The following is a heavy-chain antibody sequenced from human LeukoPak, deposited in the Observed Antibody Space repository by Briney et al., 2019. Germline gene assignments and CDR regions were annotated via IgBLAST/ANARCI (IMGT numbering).Heavy chain of an antibody. CDR3: ARVRITRIVVVNYFDY. D-gene: IGHD3-22*01. CDR2: IKKDGSEK. V-gene: IGHV3-7*01. J-gene: IGHJ4*02. CDR1: GFTFSSSW. Sequence: GGSLRLSCAASGFTFSSSWMSWVRQAPGKGLEWVANIKKDGSEKYYVDSVKGRFTISRDSAKNSLYLQMNSLRAEDTAVYYCARVRITRIVVVNYFDYWGQGTLVTVSS.